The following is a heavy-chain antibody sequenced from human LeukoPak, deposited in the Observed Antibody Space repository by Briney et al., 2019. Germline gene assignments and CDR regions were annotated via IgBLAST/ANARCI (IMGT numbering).Heavy chain of an antibody. CDR1: GFTFSNYW. D-gene: IGHD3-22*01. CDR3: ARVSYYYDSSGRYFDY. Sequence: GGSLRLSCAASGFTFSNYWMSWVRQAPGKGLEWVANIKQDGSEKYYVDSVKGRFTISRDNAKNSLYLQMNSLRAEDTAVYYCARVSYYYDSSGRYFDYWGQGTLVTVSS. CDR2: IKQDGSEK. J-gene: IGHJ4*02. V-gene: IGHV3-7*01.